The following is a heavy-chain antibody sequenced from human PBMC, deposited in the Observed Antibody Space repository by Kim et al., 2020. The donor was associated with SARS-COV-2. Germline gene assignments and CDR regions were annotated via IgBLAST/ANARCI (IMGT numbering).Heavy chain of an antibody. D-gene: IGHD6-6*01. CDR3: ARARIVGRNFDY. Sequence: GGSLRLSCAASGFTFSSSWMSWVRQAPGKGLEWVANIKQDGSEKYYVDSVKGRFTISRDNAKNSLYLQINSLRAEDTAVYYCARARIVGRNFDYWGQGTQVTVSS. J-gene: IGHJ4*02. CDR2: IKQDGSEK. V-gene: IGHV3-7*03. CDR1: GFTFSSSW.